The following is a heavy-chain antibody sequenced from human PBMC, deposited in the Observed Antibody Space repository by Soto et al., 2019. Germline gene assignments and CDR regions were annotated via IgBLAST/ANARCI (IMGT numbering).Heavy chain of an antibody. V-gene: IGHV4-34*01. CDR2: ASHTGGT. CDR1: GGSFSGWH. J-gene: IGHJ6*02. CDR3: ARSRNLDV. Sequence: QVQVQQWGAGLLKFSETLSLTCAVNGGSFSGWHWNWIRQPPGKGLEWIGEASHTGGTNYNPSLESRVTILVDRCRNQLSLKLTSVSAADTAVYYCARSRNLDVWGPGTTVIVSS. D-gene: IGHD1-1*01.